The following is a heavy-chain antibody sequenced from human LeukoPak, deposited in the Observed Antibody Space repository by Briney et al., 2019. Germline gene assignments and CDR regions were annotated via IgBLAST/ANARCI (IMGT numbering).Heavy chain of an antibody. J-gene: IGHJ4*02. V-gene: IGHV3-30-3*01. D-gene: IGHD2-15*01. Sequence: GGSLRLSCAASGFTFSSYAMHWVRQAPGKGLEWVAVISYDGSNKYYADSVKGRFTISRENSKNTLYLQMNSLRAEDTAVYYCARDHGIGIVVVVAATFDYWGQGTLVTVSS. CDR1: GFTFSSYA. CDR3: ARDHGIGIVVVVAATFDY. CDR2: ISYDGSNK.